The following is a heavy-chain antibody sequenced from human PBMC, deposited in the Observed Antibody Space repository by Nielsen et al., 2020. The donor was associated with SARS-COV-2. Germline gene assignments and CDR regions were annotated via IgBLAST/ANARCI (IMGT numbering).Heavy chain of an antibody. V-gene: IGHV3-7*05. D-gene: IGHD6-13*01. J-gene: IGHJ4*02. Sequence: SLKIPCAASGFTFNNHRMIWVRQAPGKGLEWVANINQDGSVKYYVDSVKGRFTISRDNAKNLLSLQMNSLRAEDTAVYYCVRAIAAAGSYWGQGTLVTVSS. CDR1: GFTFNNHR. CDR2: INQDGSVK. CDR3: VRAIAAAGSY.